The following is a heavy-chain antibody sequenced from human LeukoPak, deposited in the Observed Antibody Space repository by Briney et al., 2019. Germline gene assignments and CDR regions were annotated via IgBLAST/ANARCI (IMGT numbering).Heavy chain of an antibody. J-gene: IGHJ4*02. CDR2: IHYDGSTS. Sequence: SETLSLTCIVSGGSMRTTSYYWDWIRQPPGKGLDWIGTIHYDGSTSRYTPSLKSRVTIFVDTAKNHFSLNLSSVTAADTAVYYCARDQDGYIHWGQGTLVTVSS. CDR3: ARDQDGYIH. CDR1: GGSMRTTSYY. V-gene: IGHV4-39*02. D-gene: IGHD5-24*01.